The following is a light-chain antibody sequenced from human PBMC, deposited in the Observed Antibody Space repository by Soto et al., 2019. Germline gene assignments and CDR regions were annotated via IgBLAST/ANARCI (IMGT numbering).Light chain of an antibody. Sequence: QAVVTQPPSVSGAPGQRVTISCTGSSSNIGAGYDVHWYQQRPGAAPKLLISANINRPSGVPDRFSGSKSGTSASLAITGLQADDEGDYYCQSYDSTLSARDVFGTGTKVTVL. V-gene: IGLV1-40*01. CDR3: QSYDSTLSARDV. J-gene: IGLJ1*01. CDR1: SSNIGAGYD. CDR2: ANI.